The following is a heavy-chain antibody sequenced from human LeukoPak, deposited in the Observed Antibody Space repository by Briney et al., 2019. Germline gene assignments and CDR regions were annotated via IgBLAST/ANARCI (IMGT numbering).Heavy chain of an antibody. CDR1: GDSISSGDYY. Sequence: PSETLSLTCTVSGDSISSGDYYWSWIRQPAGKGLEWIGRIYTSGSTNYNPSLKSRVTMSVDTSKNQFSLKLSSVTAADTAVYYCARSPIAATRIGAVYYMDVWGKGTTVTISS. CDR2: IYTSGST. V-gene: IGHV4-61*02. CDR3: ARSPIAATRIGAVYYMDV. J-gene: IGHJ6*03. D-gene: IGHD6-13*01.